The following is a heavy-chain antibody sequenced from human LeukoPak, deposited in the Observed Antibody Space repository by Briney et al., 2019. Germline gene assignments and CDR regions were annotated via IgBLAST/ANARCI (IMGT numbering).Heavy chain of an antibody. CDR1: GFTFSDYY. CDR3: AKLYNWNDEGAFDI. V-gene: IGHV3-11*06. Sequence: GGSLRLSCAASGFTFSDYYMSWIRQAPARGLEWVSFISSSSGYRNYAASVKGRFTISRDNAKNSLYLQMNSLRAEDTAVYYCAKLYNWNDEGAFDIWGRGTMVTVSS. D-gene: IGHD1-1*01. CDR2: ISSSSGYR. J-gene: IGHJ3*02.